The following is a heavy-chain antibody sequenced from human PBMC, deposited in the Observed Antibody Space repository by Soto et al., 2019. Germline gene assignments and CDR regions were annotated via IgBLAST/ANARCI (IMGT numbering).Heavy chain of an antibody. J-gene: IGHJ4*02. V-gene: IGHV3-21*01. Sequence: GGSLRLSSAASGFTFSSYIMNLVRQAPGKGLEWVSSISSSSSYIYYADSVKGRFTISRDNAKNSLYLQMNSLRAEDTAVYYCARDAFSFLGSGYYGMWFPYYFDYWGQGTLVTVSS. CDR2: ISSSSSYI. CDR1: GFTFSSYI. D-gene: IGHD3-3*01. CDR3: ARDAFSFLGSGYYGMWFPYYFDY.